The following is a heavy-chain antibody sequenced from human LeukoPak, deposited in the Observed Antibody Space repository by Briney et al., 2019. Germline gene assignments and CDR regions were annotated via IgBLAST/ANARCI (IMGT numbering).Heavy chain of an antibody. Sequence: PGGSLRLSCAASGFTFSNYWVTWVRQAPGKGLEWVANIKQDGSQKYYVDSVKGRFTISRDNAKNSLYLQMNSLRAEDTAVYYCARDRGTMVRGVMVYWGQGTLVTVSS. CDR3: ARDRGTMVRGVMVY. CDR2: IKQDGSQK. V-gene: IGHV3-7*01. D-gene: IGHD3-10*01. J-gene: IGHJ4*02. CDR1: GFTFSNYW.